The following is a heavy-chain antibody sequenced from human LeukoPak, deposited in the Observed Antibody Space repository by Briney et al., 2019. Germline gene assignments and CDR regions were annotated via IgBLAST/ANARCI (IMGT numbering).Heavy chain of an antibody. Sequence: LSLTCAVYGESFNNYYWTWIRQAPGKGLEWVSSISRSGSTKYYADSVKGRFTISRDNAKNSLFLQMNSLRAEDTAVYYCARVLRYCSGGNCYSGGLGYMDVWGKGTTVTISS. D-gene: IGHD2-15*01. V-gene: IGHV3-11*01. J-gene: IGHJ6*03. CDR2: ISRSGSTK. CDR1: GESFNNYY. CDR3: ARVLRYCSGGNCYSGGLGYMDV.